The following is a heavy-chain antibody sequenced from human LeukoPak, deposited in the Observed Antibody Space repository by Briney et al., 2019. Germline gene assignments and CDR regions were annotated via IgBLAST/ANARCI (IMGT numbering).Heavy chain of an antibody. CDR2: ISGSGGST. D-gene: IGHD5-24*01. Sequence: GGSLRLSCAASGFTFSSYAMSWVRQAPGKGLEWVSAISGSGGSTYYADSVKGRFTISRDNSKNTLYLQMNSLRAEDKAVYYCAKKGDGYNWNPWYFDYWGQGTLVTVSS. V-gene: IGHV3-23*01. CDR3: AKKGDGYNWNPWYFDY. J-gene: IGHJ4*02. CDR1: GFTFSSYA.